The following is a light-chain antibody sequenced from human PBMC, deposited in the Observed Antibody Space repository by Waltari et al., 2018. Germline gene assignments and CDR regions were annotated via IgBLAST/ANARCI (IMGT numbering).Light chain of an antibody. V-gene: IGLV8-61*01. CDR3: SVYMGSGIWV. J-gene: IGLJ3*02. Sequence: TVVTQEPSLSVSPGGTFTLTCALSSGSVSRTSYASWYRQTPGQAPRTLVYKGPSRSFGVPDRFSGSVLGNKAALTITGAQADDESDYFCSVYMGSGIWVFGGGTKLTVL. CDR1: SGSVSRTSY. CDR2: KGP.